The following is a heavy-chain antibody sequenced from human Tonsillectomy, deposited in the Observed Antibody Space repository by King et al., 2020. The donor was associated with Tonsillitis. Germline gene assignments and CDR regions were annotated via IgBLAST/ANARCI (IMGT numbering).Heavy chain of an antibody. Sequence: VQLQESGPGLVKPSETLSLTCTVSGGSISSYYWSWIRQPPGKGLEWIGYIYYSGSTNYNPSLKSRVTISVDTSKNQFSLKLSSVTAADTAVYYWARLPRGGYPNWFDPWGQGTLVIVSS. V-gene: IGHV4-59*01. D-gene: IGHD3-22*01. CDR2: IYYSGST. J-gene: IGHJ5*02. CDR1: GGSISSYY. CDR3: ARLPRGGYPNWFDP.